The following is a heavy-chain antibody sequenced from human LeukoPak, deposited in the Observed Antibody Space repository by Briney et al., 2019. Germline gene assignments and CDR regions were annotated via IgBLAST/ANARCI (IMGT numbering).Heavy chain of an antibody. Sequence: GGSLRLSCAASGFTFSSYSMNWVRQAPGKGLEWVSSISSSSSYIYYADSVKGRFTISRDNAKNSLYLQMNSLRAEDTAVYYCARERGMVRGVISDYWGQGTLVTVSS. CDR2: ISSSSSYI. CDR1: GFTFSSYS. V-gene: IGHV3-21*01. D-gene: IGHD3-10*01. J-gene: IGHJ4*02. CDR3: ARERGMVRGVISDY.